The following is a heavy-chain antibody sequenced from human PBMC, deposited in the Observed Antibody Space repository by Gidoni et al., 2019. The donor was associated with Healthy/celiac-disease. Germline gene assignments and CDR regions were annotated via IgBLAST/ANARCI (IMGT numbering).Heavy chain of an antibody. CDR3: AKARARSHYDSSGYYYKRAGYFDY. CDR1: GFTFSSYA. Sequence: EVQLLESGGGLVQPGGSLRLSCAASGFTFSSYAMSWVRQAPGKGLEGVSAISGSGGSTYYADSVKGRFTISRDNSKNTLYLQMNSLRAEDTAVYYCAKARARSHYDSSGYYYKRAGYFDYWGQGTLVTVSS. D-gene: IGHD3-22*01. V-gene: IGHV3-23*01. J-gene: IGHJ4*02. CDR2: ISGSGGST.